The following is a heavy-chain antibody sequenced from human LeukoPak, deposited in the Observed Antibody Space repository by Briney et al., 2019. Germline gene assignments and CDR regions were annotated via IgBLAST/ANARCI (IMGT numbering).Heavy chain of an antibody. CDR2: INPYSGGT. Sequence: ASVKVSCTASGYTFTGYYMHWVRQAPGQGLEWMGWINPYSGGTNYAQKFQGRVTMTRDTSINTSYVELSRLRNDDSAVYYCARDKLGLGVRGVISLYGLDVWGQGTTVTVSS. V-gene: IGHV1-2*02. CDR3: ARDKLGLGVRGVISLYGLDV. D-gene: IGHD3-10*01. J-gene: IGHJ6*02. CDR1: GYTFTGYY.